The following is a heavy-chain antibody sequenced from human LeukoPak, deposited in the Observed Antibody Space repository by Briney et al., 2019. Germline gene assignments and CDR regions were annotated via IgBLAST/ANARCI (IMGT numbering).Heavy chain of an antibody. Sequence: ASVKVSCKASGYTFTSYGISWVRQAAGQGLEWMGWISAYNGNTNYAQKLQGRVTMTTDTSTSTAYMELRSLRSDDTAVYYCAREGAGDGYNFGFDYWGQGTLVTVSS. J-gene: IGHJ4*02. CDR3: AREGAGDGYNFGFDY. CDR1: GYTFTSYG. D-gene: IGHD5-24*01. CDR2: ISAYNGNT. V-gene: IGHV1-18*01.